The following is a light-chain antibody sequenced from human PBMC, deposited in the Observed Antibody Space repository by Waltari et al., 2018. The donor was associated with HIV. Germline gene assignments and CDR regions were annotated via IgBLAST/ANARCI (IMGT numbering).Light chain of an antibody. V-gene: IGLV1-47*02. J-gene: IGLJ3*02. Sequence: QSVLGQESSASGTAGQRVVISCSGTSANIGQNYVYWYQQFAGATPRLIIHNNGQRPSGVPDRFSGSKSGVSASLVISGLQSGDEATYYCATWDANQWVFGGGTKVSVL. CDR2: NNG. CDR3: ATWDANQWV. CDR1: SANIGQNY.